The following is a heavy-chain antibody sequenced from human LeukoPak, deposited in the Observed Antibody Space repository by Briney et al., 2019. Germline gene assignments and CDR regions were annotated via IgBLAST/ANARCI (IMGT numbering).Heavy chain of an antibody. D-gene: IGHD4-23*01. CDR3: TTDQDYGGNRYFDY. CDR1: GFTFSNAW. J-gene: IGHJ4*02. Sequence: GGSLRLSCAASGFTFSNAWMSWVRQAPGKGLEWVGRIKSKTDGGTTDYAAPVKGRFTISRDDSKNTLYLQMNSLKTEDTAVYYCTTDQDYGGNRYFDYWGQGTLVTVSS. CDR2: IKSKTDGGTT. V-gene: IGHV3-15*01.